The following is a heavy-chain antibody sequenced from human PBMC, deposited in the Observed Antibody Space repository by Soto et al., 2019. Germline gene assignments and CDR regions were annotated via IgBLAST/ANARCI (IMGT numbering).Heavy chain of an antibody. CDR2: IRAYIGNT. CDR1: GNTFTSYG. V-gene: IGHV1-18*01. J-gene: IGHJ4*02. Sequence: QVQLVQSRAEMKKPGASVKVSCKASGNTFTSYGISWVRQATGQGLEWMGWIRAYIGNTHYAQKRQSRVAMATATSTNTADMELKSLRSDDTAVYYCAREPNYFDCWGQGNLVTVSS. CDR3: AREPNYFDC.